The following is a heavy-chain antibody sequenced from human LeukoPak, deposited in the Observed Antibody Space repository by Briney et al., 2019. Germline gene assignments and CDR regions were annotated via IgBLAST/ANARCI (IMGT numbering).Heavy chain of an antibody. CDR2: FYATGNT. J-gene: IGHJ6*03. D-gene: IGHD3-3*01. Sequence: PSETLSLTCTVSGSSVSSSYWSWIRQPAGQGLEWIGRFYATGNTNYSPSLKSRVTMSVDTSKNQFSLKLSSVTAADTAVYYCAREGEYDFWSGYSATHYYMDVWGKGTTVTVSS. V-gene: IGHV4-4*07. CDR3: AREGEYDFWSGYSATHYYMDV. CDR1: GSSVSSSY.